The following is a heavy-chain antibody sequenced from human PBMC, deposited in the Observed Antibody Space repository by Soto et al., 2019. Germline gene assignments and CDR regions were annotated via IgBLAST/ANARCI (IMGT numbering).Heavy chain of an antibody. Sequence: QLQLQESGPGLVKPSETLSLTCTVSGGSISSSSYYWGWIRQPPGKGLEWIGSIYYSGSTYYNPSLKSRVTISVDTSKNQFSLKLSSVTAADTAVYSCARRTSGGYQDYWGQGTLVTVSS. V-gene: IGHV4-39*01. CDR3: ARRTSGGYQDY. CDR2: IYYSGST. CDR1: GGSISSSSYY. J-gene: IGHJ4*02. D-gene: IGHD5-12*01.